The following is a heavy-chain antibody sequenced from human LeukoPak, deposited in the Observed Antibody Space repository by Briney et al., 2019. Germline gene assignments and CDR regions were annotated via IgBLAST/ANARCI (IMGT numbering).Heavy chain of an antibody. CDR3: ARTAAGTLLIQYFDY. V-gene: IGHV1-2*02. J-gene: IGHJ4*02. D-gene: IGHD6-13*01. CDR1: GYTFTGYY. CDR2: INPNSGGT. Sequence: ASVTVSCKASGYTFTGYYMHWVRQAPGQGLEWMGWINPNSGGTNYAQKFQGRVTMTRDTSISTAYMELSRLRSDDTAVYYCARTAAGTLLIQYFDYWGQGTLVTVSS.